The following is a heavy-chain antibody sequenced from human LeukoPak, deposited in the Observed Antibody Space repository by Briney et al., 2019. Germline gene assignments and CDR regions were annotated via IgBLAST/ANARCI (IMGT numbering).Heavy chain of an antibody. CDR2: IYSGGST. J-gene: IGHJ4*02. D-gene: IGHD6-19*01. CDR3: ARSIAVAGNFDY. Sequence: GGSLRLSCEASGFKFSDYSMSWVRQAPGKGLEWVSVIYSGGSTYYADSVKGRFTISRDNSKNTLYLQMNSLRAEDTAVYYCARSIAVAGNFDYWGQGTLVTVSS. V-gene: IGHV3-53*01. CDR1: GFKFSDYS.